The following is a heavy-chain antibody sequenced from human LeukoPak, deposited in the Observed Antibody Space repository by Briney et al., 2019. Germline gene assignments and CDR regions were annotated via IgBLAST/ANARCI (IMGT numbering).Heavy chain of an antibody. D-gene: IGHD3-10*01. Sequence: GGSLRLSCAASGFTFSSYWMSWVRQAPGKGLEWVANIKQDGSEKYYVDSVKGRFTISRDNAKNSLYLQMNSLRAEDTAVYYCARDLLGSRQYYYYYYGMDVWGQRTTVSVSS. CDR3: ARDLLGSRQYYYYYYGMDV. V-gene: IGHV3-7*01. CDR2: IKQDGSEK. CDR1: GFTFSSYW. J-gene: IGHJ6*01.